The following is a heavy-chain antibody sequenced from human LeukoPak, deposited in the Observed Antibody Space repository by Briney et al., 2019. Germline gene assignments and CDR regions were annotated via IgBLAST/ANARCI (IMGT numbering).Heavy chain of an antibody. CDR3: ARDKPYYYGSNYYYYGMDV. J-gene: IGHJ6*02. Sequence: GGSLRLSCAASGFTFSSYEMNWVRQAPGKGLEWVSYIGGGGSAKYYTDSVKGRFTISRDNAENSLYLQMNSLRAEDTAVYYCARDKPYYYGSNYYYYGMDVWGQGTMVTVSS. V-gene: IGHV3-48*03. D-gene: IGHD3-10*01. CDR2: IGGGGSAK. CDR1: GFTFSSYE.